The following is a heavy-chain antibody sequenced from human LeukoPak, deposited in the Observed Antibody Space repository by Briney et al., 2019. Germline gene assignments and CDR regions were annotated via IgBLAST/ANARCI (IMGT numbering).Heavy chain of an antibody. CDR3: ARSLGGSYYPDAFDI. V-gene: IGHV3-7*02. Sequence: PGGSLRLSCAASGFTFSSYWTNWVRQAPGKGLEWVANINQDGSEKYYVDSVKGRFTISRDNAKNSLYLQMNSLRAEDTAVYYCARSLGGSYYPDAFDIWGQGTMVTVSS. D-gene: IGHD1-26*01. CDR1: GFTFSSYW. CDR2: INQDGSEK. J-gene: IGHJ3*02.